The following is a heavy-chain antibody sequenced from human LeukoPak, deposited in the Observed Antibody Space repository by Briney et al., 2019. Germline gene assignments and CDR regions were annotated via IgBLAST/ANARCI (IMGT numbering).Heavy chain of an antibody. D-gene: IGHD6-13*01. CDR1: GYTFTTYW. CDR2: IYPSDSDT. J-gene: IGHJ4*02. Sequence: GQPLTISCKGSGYTFTTYWTGWVRQIPGKGLEWMGIIYPSDSDTRYSPSFQGQVTISADTSINTAYLQWSSLKASDTAMYYRARRDSSSWYGDYWGQGTLVTVSS. CDR3: ARRDSSSWYGDY. V-gene: IGHV5-51*01.